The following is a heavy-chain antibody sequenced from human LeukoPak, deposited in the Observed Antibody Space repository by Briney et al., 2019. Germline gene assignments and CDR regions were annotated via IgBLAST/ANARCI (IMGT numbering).Heavy chain of an antibody. Sequence: ASVKVSCKASGYTFTSYDTNWVRQATGQGLEWMGWMNPNSGNTGYAQKFQGRVTMTRNTSISTAYMELSSLRSEDTAVYYCARATPKSPIVATITKGDYWGQGTLVTVSS. CDR3: ARATPKSPIVATITKGDY. CDR2: MNPNSGNT. V-gene: IGHV1-8*01. J-gene: IGHJ4*02. CDR1: GYTFTSYD. D-gene: IGHD5-12*01.